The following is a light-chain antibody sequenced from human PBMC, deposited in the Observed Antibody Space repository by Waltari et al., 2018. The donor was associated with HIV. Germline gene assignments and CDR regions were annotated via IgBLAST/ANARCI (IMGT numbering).Light chain of an antibody. J-gene: IGLJ2*01. Sequence: QPVLTQPPSPSGTPGQRVIISCSGSSSNIGRHAVSWYQHLPGATPTLLIFGNNQRSSGVPDRFSGSKSATSASLAISGLRSVDEADYSCAAWDDSLDGPVFGGGTKLTVL. CDR1: SSNIGRHA. CDR2: GNN. CDR3: AAWDDSLDGPV. V-gene: IGLV1-44*01.